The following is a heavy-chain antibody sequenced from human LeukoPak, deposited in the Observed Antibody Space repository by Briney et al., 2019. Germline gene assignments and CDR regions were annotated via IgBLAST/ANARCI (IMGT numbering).Heavy chain of an antibody. J-gene: IGHJ6*03. CDR1: RYTFTNYD. Sequence: ALVKVSCKASRYTFTNYDINWVRQATGQGLEWMGWMNHNSGNTGYAQNFQGRVTITRNTSISTAYMELSSLRSEDTAVYYCARAPQWPNGDYYYYMDVWGKGTTVTVSS. CDR2: MNHNSGNT. V-gene: IGHV1-8*03. CDR3: ARAPQWPNGDYYYYMDV. D-gene: IGHD6-19*01.